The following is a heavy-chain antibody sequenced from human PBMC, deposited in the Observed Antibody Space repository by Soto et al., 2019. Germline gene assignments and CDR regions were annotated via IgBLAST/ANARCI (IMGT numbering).Heavy chain of an antibody. CDR3: ARAGNYYDSSGPDY. CDR1: GGTFSSYT. J-gene: IGHJ4*02. D-gene: IGHD3-22*01. V-gene: IGHV1-69*02. CDR2: IIPILGIA. Sequence: SVKVSCKASGGTFSSYTISWVRQAPGQGLEWMGRIIPILGIANYAQKFQGRVTITADKSTSTAYMELSSLRSEDTAVYYCARAGNYYDSSGPDYWGQGTLVTVSS.